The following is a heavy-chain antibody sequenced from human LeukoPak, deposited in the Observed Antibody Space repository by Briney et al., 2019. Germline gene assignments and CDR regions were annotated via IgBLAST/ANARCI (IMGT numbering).Heavy chain of an antibody. V-gene: IGHV3-21*01. CDR3: ARDLRQYTPIDY. CDR2: ISSSSSYI. CDR1: GFTFSSYS. Sequence: GGSLRLSCAASGFTFSSYSMNWVRQAPGKGLEWVSSISSSSSYIYYADSVKGRFTISRDNAKNSLYLQMNSLRAEDTAVYYCARDLRQYTPIDYWGQGTLVTVSS. J-gene: IGHJ4*02. D-gene: IGHD1-1*01.